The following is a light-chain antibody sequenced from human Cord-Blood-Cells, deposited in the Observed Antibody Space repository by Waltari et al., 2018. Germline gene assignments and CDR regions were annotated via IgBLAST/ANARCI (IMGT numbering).Light chain of an antibody. CDR3: QQYYSTPLT. CDR1: QSVLYSSNNKNY. V-gene: IGKV4-1*01. CDR2: WAS. Sequence: DIVMTQSPDSLAVSLGERATINCKSSQSVLYSSNNKNYLAWYQQKPAQPPKLLIYWASTRESGVPDLFSGSGSGTDFTLTISSLQAEDVAVYYCQQYYSTPLTFGGGTKVEIK. J-gene: IGKJ4*01.